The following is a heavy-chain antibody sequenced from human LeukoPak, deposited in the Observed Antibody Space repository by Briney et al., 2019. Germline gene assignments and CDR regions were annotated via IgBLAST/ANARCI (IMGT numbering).Heavy chain of an antibody. V-gene: IGHV4-4*07. CDR3: ATNYTAVSAFDS. CDR2: IQTSGSP. CDR1: GGSINSYY. Sequence: SETLSLTCTVSGGSINSYYWNWIRQPAGEGMEWIGQIQTSGSPKYNPSFKSRVTMSIDTSKNQFSLNLYSVTAADTAAYYCATNYTAVSAFDSWGQGTLVTVSS. J-gene: IGHJ4*02. D-gene: IGHD6-19*01.